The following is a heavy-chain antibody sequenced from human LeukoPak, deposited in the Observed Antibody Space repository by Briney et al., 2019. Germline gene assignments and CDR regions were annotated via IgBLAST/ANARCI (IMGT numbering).Heavy chain of an antibody. J-gene: IGHJ4*02. Sequence: GGSLSLSCAASGFSFDHHGMHWVRQAPGRGLEWVAFIRSDGSVKYYADSVKGRFSISRDNSENMVYLQMNSLRAEDTGVYFCAKDVPVAYFDYWGQGTLVTVSS. CDR3: AKDVPVAYFDY. CDR2: IRSDGSVK. D-gene: IGHD3-10*02. CDR1: GFSFDHHG. V-gene: IGHV3-30*02.